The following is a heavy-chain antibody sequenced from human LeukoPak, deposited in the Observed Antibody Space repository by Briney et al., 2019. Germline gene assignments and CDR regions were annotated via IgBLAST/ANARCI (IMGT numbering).Heavy chain of an antibody. J-gene: IGHJ6*03. Sequence: GGSLRLACAASGFSLSSYGVNWVRQAAGKGREWVAGITESDTNSYHAGSVRGRLTISRDDSKNTLYLQMSSLRVHDTAIYYCAKSAASPLYHMDGGGRGATVTGSS. CDR3: AKSAASPLYHMDG. V-gene: IGHV3-23*01. CDR1: GFSLSSYG. CDR2: ITESDTNS. D-gene: IGHD3-3*01.